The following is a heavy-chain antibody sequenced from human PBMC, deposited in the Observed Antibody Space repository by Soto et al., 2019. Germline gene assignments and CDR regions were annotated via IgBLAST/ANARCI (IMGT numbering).Heavy chain of an antibody. Sequence: SETLSLTCTVSGGSISSYYWSWIRQPAGKGLEWIGRIYTSGSTNYNPSLKSRVTMSVDTSKNQFSLKPSSVTAADTAVYYCARATHGSGRLNWFDPWGQGTLVTVSS. CDR1: GGSISSYY. D-gene: IGHD3-10*01. CDR2: IYTSGST. J-gene: IGHJ5*02. CDR3: ARATHGSGRLNWFDP. V-gene: IGHV4-4*07.